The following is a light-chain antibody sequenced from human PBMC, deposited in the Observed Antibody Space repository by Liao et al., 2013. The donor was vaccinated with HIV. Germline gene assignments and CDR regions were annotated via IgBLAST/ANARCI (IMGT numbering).Light chain of an antibody. Sequence: SYVLTQPPSVSVAPGKTARITCGGNNIGSKSVHWYQQQPGQAPVLVIYYDSDRPSGIPERLSGSNSGNTATLTISRVEAGDEADYYCQVWDSSSDPLYVFGTGTKVTVL. V-gene: IGLV3-21*04. J-gene: IGLJ1*01. CDR1: NIGSKS. CDR3: QVWDSSSDPLYV. CDR2: YDS.